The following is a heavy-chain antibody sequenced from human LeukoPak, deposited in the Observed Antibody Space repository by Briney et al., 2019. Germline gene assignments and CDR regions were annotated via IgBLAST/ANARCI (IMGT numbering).Heavy chain of an antibody. D-gene: IGHD3-10*01. CDR3: ARGPGELITD. V-gene: IGHV4-30-2*01. CDR2: IYHSGST. J-gene: IGHJ4*02. CDR1: GGSISSGGYS. Sequence: SETLSLTCAVSGGSISSGGYSWSWIRQPPGKGLEWIGYIYHSGSTYYNPSLRSRVTISVDRSKNQFSLKLSSVTAADTAVYYCARGPGELITDWGQGTLVTVSS.